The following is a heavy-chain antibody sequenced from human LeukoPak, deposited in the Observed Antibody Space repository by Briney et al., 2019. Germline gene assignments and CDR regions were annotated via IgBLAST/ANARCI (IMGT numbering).Heavy chain of an antibody. D-gene: IGHD6-13*01. CDR1: GFTFSSYS. V-gene: IGHV3-21*01. J-gene: IGHJ3*02. Sequence: PGGSLRLSCAASGFTFSSYSMNWVRQAPGKGLEWGSFICSSSSYIYYAESVKGRFTISRDNAKNSLYLKMNSLRAEDTAVYYCARGLRRIAGHHDAFDIWGQGTMVTVSS. CDR2: ICSSSSYI. CDR3: ARGLRRIAGHHDAFDI.